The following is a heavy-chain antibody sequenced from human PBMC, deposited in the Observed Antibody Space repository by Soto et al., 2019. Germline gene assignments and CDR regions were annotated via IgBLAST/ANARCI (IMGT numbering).Heavy chain of an antibody. Sequence: QVQLVESGGGVVQPGRSLRLSCAASGFTFSSYAMHWVRQAPGKGLDWVAVVPYDGSNKYYADSVKGRFTFSRDNSKNTLYLQMNSMRPEDAALYYCARDLGGAIDYWGQGTLVTVSS. J-gene: IGHJ4*02. CDR2: VPYDGSNK. V-gene: IGHV3-30-3*01. CDR3: ARDLGGAIDY. D-gene: IGHD2-2*02. CDR1: GFTFSSYA.